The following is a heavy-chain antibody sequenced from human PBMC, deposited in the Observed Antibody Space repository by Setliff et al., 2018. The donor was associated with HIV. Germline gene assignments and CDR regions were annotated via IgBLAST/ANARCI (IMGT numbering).Heavy chain of an antibody. CDR2: ISHSGST. CDR1: GGSFSGYY. V-gene: IGHV4-34*01. CDR3: ARGSPSSSWYGEYAY. D-gene: IGHD6-13*01. Sequence: SETLSLTCAVYGGSFSGYYWSWIRQPPGKGLEWIGEISHSGSTFYSPSLKSRVTISVDTSKNQFSLKLSSVTAADTAIHYCARGSPSSSWYGEYAYWGQGTLVTVSS. J-gene: IGHJ4*02.